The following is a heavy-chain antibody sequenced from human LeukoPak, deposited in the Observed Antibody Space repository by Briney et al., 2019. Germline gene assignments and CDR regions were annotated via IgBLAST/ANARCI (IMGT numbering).Heavy chain of an antibody. Sequence: PGGSLRLSCATSGFSFSNYWMSWVRQAPGEGLEWVASIKQDESERYYVDSVKGRFTISRDSAKDSLYLQMNNLRAEDTAVYYCARAMDSSSIRHQAFEYWGQGTPVTVSS. D-gene: IGHD3-22*01. J-gene: IGHJ4*02. CDR3: ARAMDSSSIRHQAFEY. V-gene: IGHV3-7*01. CDR2: IKQDESER. CDR1: GFSFSNYW.